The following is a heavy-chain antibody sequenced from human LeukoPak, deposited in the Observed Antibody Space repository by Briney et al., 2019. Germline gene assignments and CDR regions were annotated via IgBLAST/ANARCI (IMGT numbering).Heavy chain of an antibody. J-gene: IGHJ3*02. V-gene: IGHV1-2*02. Sequence: ASVKVSCKASGYTFTGYYMHWVRQAPGQGLEWMGWINPNSGGTNYAQKFQGRVTMTRDTSIGTAYMELSRLRSDDTAVYYCARPLYDSSGYYYVAAFDIWGHGTMVTVSS. CDR1: GYTFTGYY. CDR2: INPNSGGT. D-gene: IGHD3-22*01. CDR3: ARPLYDSSGYYYVAAFDI.